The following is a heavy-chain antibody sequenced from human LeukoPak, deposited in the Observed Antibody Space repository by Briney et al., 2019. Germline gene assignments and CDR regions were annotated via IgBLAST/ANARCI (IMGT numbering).Heavy chain of an antibody. J-gene: IGHJ4*02. CDR1: GFTFGDHA. Sequence: GGSLRLSCTASGFTFGDHAMSWIRQAPGKGLEWVGFIRSKAYGETADYAASVKGRFTISRDDSKAIAYLQMNSLKTEDTAVYHCTRDRGAYNLYDYWGQGTLVTVSS. D-gene: IGHD1-1*01. V-gene: IGHV3-49*03. CDR3: TRDRGAYNLYDY. CDR2: IRSKAYGETA.